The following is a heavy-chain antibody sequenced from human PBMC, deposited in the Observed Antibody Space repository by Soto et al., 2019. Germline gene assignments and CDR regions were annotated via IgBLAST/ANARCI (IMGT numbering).Heavy chain of an antibody. CDR2: IYPRDSDT. CDR1: GFSFTSYW. D-gene: IGHD3-3*01. V-gene: IGHV5-51*01. CDR3: ARPGVADGFEI. Sequence: LKISCTGSGFSFTSYWIGWVRQVPGKGLECMGIIYPRDSDTRYNPSFQGHVTISVDESINNAYLQWSSLKTSDTAMYYCARPGVADGFEIQGQGTMDTVS. J-gene: IGHJ3*02.